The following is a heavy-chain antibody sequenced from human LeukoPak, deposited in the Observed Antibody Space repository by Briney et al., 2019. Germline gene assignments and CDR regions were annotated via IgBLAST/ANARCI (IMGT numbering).Heavy chain of an antibody. CDR3: AQLGIVRDY. J-gene: IGHJ4*02. Sequence: ASVKVSCKASGYTFTDYSLHWVRQAPGQGLEWVGWINPNNGDTNYAQKFQGRVTMTRDTSISTAYMELSRLRSDDTAVYYCAQLGIVRDYWGQGTLVTVSS. CDR1: GYTFTDYS. CDR2: INPNNGDT. V-gene: IGHV1-2*02. D-gene: IGHD7-27*01.